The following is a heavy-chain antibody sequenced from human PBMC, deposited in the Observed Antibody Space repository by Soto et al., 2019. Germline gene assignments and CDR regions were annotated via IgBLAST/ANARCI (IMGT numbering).Heavy chain of an antibody. CDR1: GFTFSNAW. Sequence: GGSLRLSCAASGFTFSNAWMSWVRQAPGKGLEWVGRIKSKTDGGTTDYAAPVKGRFTISRDDSKNTLYLQMNSLKTEDTAVYYCTTDLSYYYDSSGYYHDAFDIWGQGTMGTVSS. D-gene: IGHD3-22*01. CDR2: IKSKTDGGTT. V-gene: IGHV3-15*01. J-gene: IGHJ3*02. CDR3: TTDLSYYYDSSGYYHDAFDI.